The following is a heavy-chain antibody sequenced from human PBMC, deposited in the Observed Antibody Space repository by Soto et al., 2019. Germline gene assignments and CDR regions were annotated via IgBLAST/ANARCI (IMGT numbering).Heavy chain of an antibody. J-gene: IGHJ4*02. CDR2: IYWDDDK. V-gene: IGHV2-5*02. D-gene: IGHD5-12*01. CDR3: AHSLPNSGFDYFDQ. CDR1: GFSLSTGGVG. Sequence: QITLKESGPTLVKPTQTLTLTCTFSGFSLSTGGVGVGWIRQPPGKALEWLALIYWDDDKRYSPSLKGRLTITKDTSKNQVVVTMTNMDPVDTATYYCAHSLPNSGFDYFDQWGQGTLVTVSS.